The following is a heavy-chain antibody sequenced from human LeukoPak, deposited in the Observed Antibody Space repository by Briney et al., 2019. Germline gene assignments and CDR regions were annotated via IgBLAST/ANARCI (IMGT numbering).Heavy chain of an antibody. CDR1: GFTVSSNY. V-gene: IGHV3-53*01. D-gene: IGHD3-22*01. CDR2: IYSGDST. Sequence: GGSLRLSCAASGFTVSSNYMSWVRQAPGEVLEWVSVIYSGDSTYYADSVKGRFTISRDNSKNTLYLQMNSLRAEDTALYYCAWRDSSGYYYWGQGTLVTVSS. J-gene: IGHJ4*02. CDR3: AWRDSSGYYY.